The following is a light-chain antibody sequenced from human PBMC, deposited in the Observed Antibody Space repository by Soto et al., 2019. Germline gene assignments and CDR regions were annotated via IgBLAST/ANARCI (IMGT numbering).Light chain of an antibody. CDR1: SRDVGGSNY. Sequence: QSALTQPASVSGSPGQSITISCTGTSRDVGGSNYVSWYQQHPGKVPKLMIYEVSNRPSGVSNRFSGSKSGNTASLTISGLQAEDEADYYCSSYTTSNTLVVFGGGTKLTVL. J-gene: IGLJ2*01. CDR2: EVS. V-gene: IGLV2-14*01. CDR3: SSYTTSNTLVV.